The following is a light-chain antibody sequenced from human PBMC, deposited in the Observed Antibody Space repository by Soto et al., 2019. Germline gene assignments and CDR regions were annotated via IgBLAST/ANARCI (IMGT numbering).Light chain of an antibody. V-gene: IGKV1-39*01. Sequence: DIPMTQSPFSLSASVGDRVTITCRASQSISSHLNWYQQKPGRAPKLLIYAASSLQGGVPSRFSGSGSGSDFTLIISSLQPEDFATYYCQQSYSVPLTFAGGTKVEI. CDR1: QSISSH. CDR3: QQSYSVPLT. J-gene: IGKJ4*01. CDR2: AAS.